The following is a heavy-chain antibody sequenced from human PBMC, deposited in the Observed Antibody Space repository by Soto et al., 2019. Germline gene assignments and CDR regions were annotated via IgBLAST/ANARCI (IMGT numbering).Heavy chain of an antibody. CDR1: GGSLSDYF. Sequence: PSETLSLTCVVSGGSLSDYFWSWIRQPPGMALEWIGEINHLGSINYNPSLKSRVTMSVDTSKNQFSLTLNSVTAADTAVYYCSRKGAEPHGDYRWYFDLWGRGTLVTVSS. D-gene: IGHD4-17*01. J-gene: IGHJ2*01. V-gene: IGHV4-34*01. CDR3: SRKGAEPHGDYRWYFDL. CDR2: INHLGSI.